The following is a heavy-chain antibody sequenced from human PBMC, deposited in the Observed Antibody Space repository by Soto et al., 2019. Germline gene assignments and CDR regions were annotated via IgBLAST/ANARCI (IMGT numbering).Heavy chain of an antibody. CDR3: ARHYYDSSGYPAPYYHGMDV. CDR2: IFYSGTT. V-gene: IGHV4-39*01. D-gene: IGHD3-22*01. CDR1: GGSISSSGYY. J-gene: IGHJ6*02. Sequence: SETLSLTCTVSGGSISSSGYYWGWIRQAPGKGPEWIGTIFYSGTTYYNPSLESRITISQDTSNNQFSLKLTSVTAADTAVYYCARHYYDSSGYPAPYYHGMDVWGQGTTVTVSS.